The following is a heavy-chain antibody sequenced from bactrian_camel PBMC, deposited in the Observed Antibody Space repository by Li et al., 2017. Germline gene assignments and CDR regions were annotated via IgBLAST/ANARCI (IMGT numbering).Heavy chain of an antibody. Sequence: HVQLVESGGGSAQAGRSLRLSCTASGYTSSSFCMGWFRQVPGKEREGVAVIDSDGVTSYADSVKGRFTTSRDNAKNAVYLQMDDLKPEDTAVYYCAAGRDLDYDLSRDAICGHWGQGTQVTVS. CDR2: IDSDGVT. CDR1: GYTSSSFC. J-gene: IGHJ4*01. V-gene: IGHV3S9*01. CDR3: AAGRDLDYDLSRDAICGH. D-gene: IGHD3*01.